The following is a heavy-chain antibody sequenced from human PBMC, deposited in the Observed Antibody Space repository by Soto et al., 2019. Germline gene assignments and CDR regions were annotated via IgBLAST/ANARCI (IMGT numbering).Heavy chain of an antibody. CDR2: IWYDGSNK. CDR1: GFTFSSYG. D-gene: IGHD6-19*01. CDR3: ARDGSSSIAVAGTFDY. Sequence: GSLRLSCAASGFTFSSYGMHWVRQAPGKGLEWVAVIWYDGSNKYYADSVKGRFTISRDNSKNTLYLQMNSLRAEDTAVYYCARDGSSSIAVAGTFDYWGQGTPVTVSS. V-gene: IGHV3-33*01. J-gene: IGHJ4*02.